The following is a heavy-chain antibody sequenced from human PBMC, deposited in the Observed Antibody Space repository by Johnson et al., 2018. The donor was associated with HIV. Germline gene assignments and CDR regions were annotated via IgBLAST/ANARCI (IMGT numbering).Heavy chain of an antibody. CDR1: GFTFSSYG. D-gene: IGHD3-22*01. V-gene: IGHV3-33*06. Sequence: QVQLVESGGGLVQPGRSLRLSCAASGFTFSSYGMHWVRQAPGKGLEWVSLIWYDGSSKYYADSVKGRFTISRDNSKNALYLQMNSLRAEDTAVYYCAKDNYYYDSSGYYPDAFDIWGQGTMVTVSS. J-gene: IGHJ3*02. CDR3: AKDNYYYDSSGYYPDAFDI. CDR2: IWYDGSSK.